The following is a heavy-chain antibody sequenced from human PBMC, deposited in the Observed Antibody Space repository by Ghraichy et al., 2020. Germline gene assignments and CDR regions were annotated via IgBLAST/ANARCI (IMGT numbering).Heavy chain of an antibody. D-gene: IGHD2-21*01. J-gene: IGHJ4*02. CDR1: GFTFSSYA. Sequence: LSLTCAASGFTFSSYAMSWVRQAPGKGLEWVSAISGSGGSTYYADSVKGRFTISRDNSKNTLYLQMNSLRAEDTAVYYCAKDPNTRDLGDGHYWGQGTLFTVSS. CDR3: AKDPNTRDLGDGHY. CDR2: ISGSGGST. V-gene: IGHV3-23*01.